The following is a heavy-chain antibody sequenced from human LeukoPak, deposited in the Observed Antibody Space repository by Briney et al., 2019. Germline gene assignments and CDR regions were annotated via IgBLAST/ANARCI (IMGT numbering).Heavy chain of an antibody. CDR1: GGSVSSGSYY. CDR3: ARDRKLLYYYYYGMDV. Sequence: SETLSLTCTVSGGSVSSGSYYWSWIRQPPGKGLEWIGYIYYSGSTNYNPSLKSRVTISVDTSKNQFSLKLSSVTAADTAVYCCARDRKLLYYYYYGMDVWGQGTTVTVSS. V-gene: IGHV4-61*01. J-gene: IGHJ6*02. CDR2: IYYSGST. D-gene: IGHD1-7*01.